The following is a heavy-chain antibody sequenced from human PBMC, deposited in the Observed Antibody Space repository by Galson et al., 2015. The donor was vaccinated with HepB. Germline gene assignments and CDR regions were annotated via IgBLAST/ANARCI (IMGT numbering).Heavy chain of an antibody. CDR2: ISAYNGNT. CDR1: GYTFTSYG. Sequence: SVKVSCKASGYTFTSYGISWVRQAPGQGLEWMGWISAYNGNTNYAQKFQGRVAMTTDTSTSTAYRELRTLRSDDPAVYYCAREEGSSVGYFDYWGQGTLVTVPS. J-gene: IGHJ4*02. CDR3: AREEGSSVGYFDY. V-gene: IGHV1-18*01.